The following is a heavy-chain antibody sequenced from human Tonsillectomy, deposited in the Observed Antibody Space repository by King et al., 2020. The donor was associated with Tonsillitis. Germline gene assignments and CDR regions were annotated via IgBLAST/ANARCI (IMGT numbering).Heavy chain of an antibody. CDR1: GFTFSDYY. V-gene: IGHV3-11*05. CDR2: IGNSGTYT. CDR3: ARDICNYGFEY. D-gene: IGHD4-17*01. Sequence: VQLVESGGGLVTPGGSLRLSCAASGFTFSDYYMSWIRQAPGKGLEWVSHIGNSGTYTNYADSVKGRFSISRDNAKNSVYLQMNSLRAEDTAVYYCARDICNYGFEYWGQGTLVTGSS. J-gene: IGHJ4*02.